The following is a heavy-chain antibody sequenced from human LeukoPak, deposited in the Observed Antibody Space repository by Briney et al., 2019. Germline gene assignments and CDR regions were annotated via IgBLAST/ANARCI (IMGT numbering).Heavy chain of an antibody. CDR3: ARDYCSSTSCYGAFDI. D-gene: IGHD2-2*01. J-gene: IGHJ3*02. CDR1: GYTFTGYY. V-gene: IGHV1-69*01. Sequence: ASVKVSCKASGYTFTGYYMHWVRQAPGQGLEWMGGIIPIFGTANYAQKFQGRVTITADGSTSTAYMELSSLRSEDTAVYYCARDYCSSTSCYGAFDIWGQGTMVTVSS. CDR2: IIPIFGTA.